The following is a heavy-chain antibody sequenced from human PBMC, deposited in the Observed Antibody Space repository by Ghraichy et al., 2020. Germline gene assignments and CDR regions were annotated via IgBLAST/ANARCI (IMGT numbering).Heavy chain of an antibody. CDR1: GFTFSSYS. Sequence: GGSLRLSCAASGFTFSSYSMNWVRQAPGKGLEWVSSISSSSSYIYYADSVKGRFTISRDNAKNSLYLQMNSLRAEDTAVYYCARMRYSSSWEYKLYYYYGMDVWGQGTTVTVSS. CDR3: ARMRYSSSWEYKLYYYYGMDV. J-gene: IGHJ6*02. V-gene: IGHV3-21*01. CDR2: ISSSSSYI. D-gene: IGHD6-13*01.